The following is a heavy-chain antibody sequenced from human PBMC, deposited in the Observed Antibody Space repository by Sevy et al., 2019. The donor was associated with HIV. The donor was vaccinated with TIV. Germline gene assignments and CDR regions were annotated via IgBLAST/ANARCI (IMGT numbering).Heavy chain of an antibody. D-gene: IGHD6-25*01. V-gene: IGHV3-23*01. CDR1: GFTFSSYA. CDR3: AKRWQRNNWFDP. Sequence: GGSLRLSCAASGFTFSSYAMSWVRQAPGKGLEWVSAISGSGGSTYYADSVKGRFTISRDNSKNTLYLQMNSLRAEDKAVYYCAKRWQRNNWFDPWGQGTLVTVSS. J-gene: IGHJ5*02. CDR2: ISGSGGST.